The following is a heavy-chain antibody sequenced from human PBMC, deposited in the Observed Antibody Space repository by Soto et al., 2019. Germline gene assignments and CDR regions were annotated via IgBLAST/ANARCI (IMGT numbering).Heavy chain of an antibody. CDR3: ARVGMTGTVLGSWFDP. Sequence: SETLSLACSFYSGSVSGYYWSWIRHPPGKGLEWIGEISPSGTPNYSPSLKSRVSISVDTSKNQFSLNLNSVTAADTAVYYCARVGMTGTVLGSWFDPWGQGTLVTVSS. CDR2: ISPSGTP. V-gene: IGHV4-34*01. D-gene: IGHD3-9*01. CDR1: SGSVSGYY. J-gene: IGHJ5*02.